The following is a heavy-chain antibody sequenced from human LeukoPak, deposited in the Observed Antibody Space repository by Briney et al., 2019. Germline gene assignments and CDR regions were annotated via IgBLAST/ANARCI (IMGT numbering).Heavy chain of an antibody. D-gene: IGHD2-8*01. Sequence: PGGSLRLSCAASGFTVSSNYMSWVRQAPGKGLEWVSVIYSGGSTYYADSVKGRFTISRDNSKNTLYLQMNSLRAEDTAVYYCARRTKDLAFDYWGQGTLVTVSS. CDR2: IYSGGST. J-gene: IGHJ4*02. V-gene: IGHV3-53*01. CDR3: ARRTKDLAFDY. CDR1: GFTVSSNY.